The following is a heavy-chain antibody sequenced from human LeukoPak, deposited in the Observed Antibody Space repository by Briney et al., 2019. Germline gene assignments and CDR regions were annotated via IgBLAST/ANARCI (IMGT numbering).Heavy chain of an antibody. CDR3: ARVGGRYSPLGY. CDR2: IKQDGSEK. Sequence: GGSLSLSCAASGFTFSSYWMSWVRQAPGKGLEWVANIKQDGSEKYYVDPVKGRFTISRDNDKNSLFLQMTSLRAEDTAVYYCARVGGRYSPLGYWGQGTLVTVSS. V-gene: IGHV3-7*01. D-gene: IGHD3-16*02. CDR1: GFTFSSYW. J-gene: IGHJ4*02.